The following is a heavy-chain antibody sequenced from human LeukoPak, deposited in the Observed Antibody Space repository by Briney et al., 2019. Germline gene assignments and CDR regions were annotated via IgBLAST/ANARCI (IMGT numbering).Heavy chain of an antibody. V-gene: IGHV3-30*02. CDR1: GFTFSSYD. J-gene: IGHJ4*02. D-gene: IGHD6-13*01. CDR3: AKGHRAAAGTGAFDY. Sequence: GGSLRLSCAASGFTFSSYDIHWVRQAPGKGLEWVAFIRYDGNIKYFADSVKGRFTISRDNSKNTLYLQMNSLRAEDTAVYYCAKGHRAAAGTGAFDYWGQGTLVTVSS. CDR2: IRYDGNIK.